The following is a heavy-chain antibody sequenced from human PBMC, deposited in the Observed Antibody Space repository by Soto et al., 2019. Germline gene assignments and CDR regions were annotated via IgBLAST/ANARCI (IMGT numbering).Heavy chain of an antibody. CDR3: AKDILEWLFGSGDYYYYGMDV. CDR2: IIPMLGKT. V-gene: IGHV1-69*13. J-gene: IGHJ6*02. Sequence: GASVKVSCKASGYTFTSYGISWVRQAPGQGLEWMGGIIPMLGKTNYAQKFQGRVTITADESTSTAYMDLRSLRSDDTAVYYCAKDILEWLFGSGDYYYYGMDVWGQGTTVTVSS. CDR1: GYTFTSYG. D-gene: IGHD3-3*01.